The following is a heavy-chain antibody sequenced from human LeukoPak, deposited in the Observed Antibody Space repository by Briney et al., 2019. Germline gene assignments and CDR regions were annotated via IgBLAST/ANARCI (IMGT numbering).Heavy chain of an antibody. CDR3: ARDNGGFDY. D-gene: IGHD3-10*01. Sequence: SETLSLTCAVYGGSFSGYYWSWIRQPPGKGLEWIGEINHSGSTNYNPSLKSRVTISVGTSKNQFSLKLSSVTVADTAVYYCARDNGGFDYWGQGTLVTVSS. CDR2: INHSGST. V-gene: IGHV4-34*09. CDR1: GGSFSGYY. J-gene: IGHJ4*02.